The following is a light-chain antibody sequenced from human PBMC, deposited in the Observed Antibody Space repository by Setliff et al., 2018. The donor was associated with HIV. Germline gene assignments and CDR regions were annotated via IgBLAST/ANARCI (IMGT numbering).Light chain of an antibody. J-gene: IGLJ1*01. Sequence: QSALAQPASVSGSPGQSITISCSGTRNDVGRYDPVSWYQQHPGKAPKLMIYQASRRPSGVSNRFSASKSGNTASLTISGLQAEDEADYYCCSNTGSNTYVFGTGTKVTVL. CDR1: RNDVGRYDP. CDR2: QAS. V-gene: IGLV2-23*01. CDR3: CSNTGSNTYV.